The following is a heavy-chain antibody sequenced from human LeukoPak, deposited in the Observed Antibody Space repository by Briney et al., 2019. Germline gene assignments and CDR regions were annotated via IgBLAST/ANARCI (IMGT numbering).Heavy chain of an antibody. Sequence: PGESLKISCKGSGYSLNSYYIGWVRQMPGKGLEWMGSIYPGDPETRYSPSFEGQVTISLDRSITTAYLQWSSLKASDTAMYYCARGVDFWSGSPYFDFWGQGSLVTVS. J-gene: IGHJ4*02. CDR3: ARGVDFWSGSPYFDF. CDR1: GYSLNSYY. CDR2: IYPGDPET. V-gene: IGHV5-51*01. D-gene: IGHD3-3*01.